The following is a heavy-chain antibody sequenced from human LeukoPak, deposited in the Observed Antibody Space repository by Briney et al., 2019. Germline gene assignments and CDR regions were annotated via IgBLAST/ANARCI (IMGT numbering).Heavy chain of an antibody. V-gene: IGHV1-2*02. CDR2: INPNSGGT. CDR1: GYTFTGYY. CDR3: ARVGEWLRPDNWFDP. Sequence: ASVKVSCKASGYTFTGYYMHWVRQAPGQGLEWMGWINPNSGGTNYAQKFQGRVTMTRDTSISTAYMELSRLRSDDTAVYYCARVGEWLRPDNWFDPWGQGTLFTVSS. D-gene: IGHD5-12*01. J-gene: IGHJ5*02.